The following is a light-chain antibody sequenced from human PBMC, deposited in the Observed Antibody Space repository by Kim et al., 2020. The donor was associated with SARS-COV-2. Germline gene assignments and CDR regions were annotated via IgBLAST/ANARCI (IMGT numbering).Light chain of an antibody. CDR3: QQYNNLRS. V-gene: IGKV3-15*01. J-gene: IGKJ4*01. Sequence: EIVMTQSPATLSVSPGERATLSCRASQSVRSDLAWYQQKPGQAPRLLIYGASTRATGIPARFSGSGSGTEFTLTINSLQSEDFAVYYCQQYNNLRSFGGGTKVDIK. CDR2: GAS. CDR1: QSVRSD.